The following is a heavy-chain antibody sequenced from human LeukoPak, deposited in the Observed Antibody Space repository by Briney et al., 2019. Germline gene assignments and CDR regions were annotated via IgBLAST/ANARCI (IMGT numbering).Heavy chain of an antibody. CDR1: GFSFNNNA. CDR2: INGGGDAT. D-gene: IGHD2-2*01. CDR3: ARCTASCYANAFDV. V-gene: IGHV3-23*01. J-gene: IGHJ3*01. Sequence: GGSLRLSCAASGFSFNNNAMSWVRQAPGKGLEWVSAINGGGDATEYADSVKGRFTISRDNSKKTLYLQMNSLRPEDTAVYYCARCTASCYANAFDVWGQGTLLSVSS.